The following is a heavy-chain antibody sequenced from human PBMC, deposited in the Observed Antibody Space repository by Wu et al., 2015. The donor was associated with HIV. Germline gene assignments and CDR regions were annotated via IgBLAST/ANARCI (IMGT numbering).Heavy chain of an antibody. Sequence: QVQLVQSGAEVKKPGASVKVSCKASGYTFTGYYMHWVRQAPGQGLEWMGWINPNSGGTNYAQKFQGRVTMTRDTSISTAYMELSRLRSDDTAVYYCARVSDSSGYLVYFQHWGQGTLVTVSS. CDR1: GYTFTGYY. D-gene: IGHD3-22*01. V-gene: IGHV1-2*02. J-gene: IGHJ1*01. CDR3: ARVSDSSGYLVYFQH. CDR2: INPNSGGT.